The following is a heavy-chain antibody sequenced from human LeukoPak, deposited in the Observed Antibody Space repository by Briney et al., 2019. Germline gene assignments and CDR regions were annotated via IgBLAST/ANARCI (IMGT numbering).Heavy chain of an antibody. Sequence: ASVKVSCKASGYTFIGYYMHWVRQAPGQGLEWMGWINPNSGGTNYAQKCQGRVTMTRDTSISTAYMELSRLRSDDTAVYYCASVGYYDFWSGYSRDAFDMWGQGTMVTVSS. CDR1: GYTFIGYY. V-gene: IGHV1-2*02. CDR2: INPNSGGT. J-gene: IGHJ3*02. D-gene: IGHD3-3*01. CDR3: ASVGYYDFWSGYSRDAFDM.